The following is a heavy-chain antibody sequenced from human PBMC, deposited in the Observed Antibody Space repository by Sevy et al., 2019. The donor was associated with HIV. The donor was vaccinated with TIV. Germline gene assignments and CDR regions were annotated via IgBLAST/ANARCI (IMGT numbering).Heavy chain of an antibody. CDR3: ARDQEYYGSGTYDH. CDR2: ISSGSSYI. V-gene: IGHV3-21*06. CDR1: EFTFRDYT. Sequence: GGSLRLSCAASEFTFRDYTMNWVLQTPGKGLEWVSYISSGSSYIRYADSVKGRFTISRDNAENSLYLQMNSLRAEDTGVYYCARDQEYYGSGTYDHWGQGTLVTVSS. J-gene: IGHJ4*02. D-gene: IGHD3-10*01.